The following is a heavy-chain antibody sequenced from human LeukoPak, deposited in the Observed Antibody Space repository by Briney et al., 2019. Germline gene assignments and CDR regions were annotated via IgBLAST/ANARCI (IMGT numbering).Heavy chain of an antibody. J-gene: IGHJ4*02. CDR3: ARKQTGYDYVWGSYRSRNYFDY. D-gene: IGHD3-16*02. V-gene: IGHV4-34*01. CDR2: INHSGST. CDR1: GGSFSGYY. Sequence: ETLSLTCAVYGGSFSGYYWSWIRQPPGKGLEWIGEINHSGSTNYNPSLKSRVTISVDTSKNQFSLKLSSVTAADAAVYYCARKQTGYDYVWGSYRSRNYFDYWGQGTLVTVSS.